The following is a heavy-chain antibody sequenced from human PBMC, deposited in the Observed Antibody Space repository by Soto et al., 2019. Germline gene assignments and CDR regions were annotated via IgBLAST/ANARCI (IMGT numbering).Heavy chain of an antibody. D-gene: IGHD6-13*01. CDR2: IIPYYNTL. V-gene: IGHV1-69*01. Sequence: QAQVVQSGAEVRKPGSSVKLSCKASEGTFNSYAIAWVRQAPGQGLEWMGGIIPYYNTLNYAQKFQDRVTITADDSTNTVYMELSSLRYDATAVYFCARGASRWYPYFVDSWAQGTLVTVSS. J-gene: IGHJ4*02. CDR3: ARGASRWYPYFVDS. CDR1: EGTFNSYA.